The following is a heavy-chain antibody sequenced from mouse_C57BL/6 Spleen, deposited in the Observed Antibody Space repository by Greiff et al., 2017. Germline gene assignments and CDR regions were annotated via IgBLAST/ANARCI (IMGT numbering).Heavy chain of an antibody. Sequence: EVQGVESGGGLVKPGGSLKLSCAASGFTFSSYAMSWVRQTPEKRLEWVATISDGGSYTYYPDNVKGRFTISRDNANNNLYLQMSHLKSEDTAMYYCASYYDYDGPYAMDYWGQGTSVTFSS. CDR3: ASYYDYDGPYAMDY. D-gene: IGHD2-4*01. CDR2: ISDGGSYT. CDR1: GFTFSSYA. V-gene: IGHV5-4*01. J-gene: IGHJ4*01.